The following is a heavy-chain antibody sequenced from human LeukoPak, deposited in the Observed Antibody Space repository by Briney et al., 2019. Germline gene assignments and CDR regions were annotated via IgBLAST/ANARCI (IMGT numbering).Heavy chain of an antibody. CDR2: INWNGGST. J-gene: IGHJ4*02. Sequence: GGSLRLSCAASGFTFDDYGMSWVRQAPGKGLEWVSGINWNGGSTGYADSVKGRFTISRDNAKNSLFLQMNRLRAEDTALYYCAKDLYSSSYFLDYWGQGTLVTVSS. CDR1: GFTFDDYG. CDR3: AKDLYSSSYFLDY. D-gene: IGHD6-13*01. V-gene: IGHV3-20*04.